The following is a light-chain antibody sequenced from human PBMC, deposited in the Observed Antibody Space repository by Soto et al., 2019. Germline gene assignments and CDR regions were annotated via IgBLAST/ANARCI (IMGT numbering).Light chain of an antibody. CDR1: SSDVGIYDI. J-gene: IGLJ1*01. CDR2: EGS. CDR3: CSFAASSSYV. Sequence: QSVLTQPASVSGSTGQSITISCTGTSSDVGIYDIVSWYQHHPGKAPKSLINEGSERPTGDSNLYSGSMSGNAASLYISGLQAEDEADYYCCSFAASSSYVFGTGTKVTVL. V-gene: IGLV2-23*01.